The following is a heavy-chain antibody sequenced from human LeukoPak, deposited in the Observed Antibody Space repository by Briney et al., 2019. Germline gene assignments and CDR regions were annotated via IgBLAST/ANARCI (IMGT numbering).Heavy chain of an antibody. D-gene: IGHD6-19*01. J-gene: IGHJ6*02. CDR1: GFTVSSNY. CDR2: IYSGGST. V-gene: IGHV3-53*01. CDR3: ARFPGYSSFYYGMDV. Sequence: GGSLRLSCAASGFTVSSNYMSWVRQAPGKGLEWVSVIYSGGSTYYADSVKGRFTISRDNSKNTLYLQMNSLRAEDTAVYYCARFPGYSSFYYGMDVWGQGTTVTVSS.